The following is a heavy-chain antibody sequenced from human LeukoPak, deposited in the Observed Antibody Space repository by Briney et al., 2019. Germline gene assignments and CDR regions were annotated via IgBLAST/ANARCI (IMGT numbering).Heavy chain of an antibody. V-gene: IGHV1-2*02. CDR1: GYTFTDYS. D-gene: IGHD3-10*01. J-gene: IGHJ4*02. CDR3: ARDRRGYYDSGSYYPLI. CDR2: INPKRGVT. Sequence: GASVKVSCKTSGYTFTDYSIHWIRQAPGQGLEWMGWINPKRGVTTYSQKFQGRVTMTRDTSITTAYMEVSRLRSDDTAVYYCARDRRGYYDSGSYYPLIWGQGTLVTVSS.